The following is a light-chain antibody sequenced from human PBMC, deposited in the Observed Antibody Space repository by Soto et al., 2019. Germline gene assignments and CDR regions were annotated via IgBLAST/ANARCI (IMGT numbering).Light chain of an antibody. V-gene: IGLV2-14*02. CDR3: GSWDSSLSAYV. Sequence: QSALTQPASVSGSPGQSITISCTGTSSDIGSYNLVSWYQQYPGKAPKFILYEVSKRPTGVPNRFTGSKSGNTASLGITGFQTGDEADYYCGSWDSSLSAYVFGTGTKLTVL. J-gene: IGLJ1*01. CDR1: SSDIGSYNL. CDR2: EVS.